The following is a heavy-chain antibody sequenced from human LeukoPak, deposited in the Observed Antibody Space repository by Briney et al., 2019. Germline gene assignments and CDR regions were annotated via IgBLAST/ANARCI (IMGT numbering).Heavy chain of an antibody. V-gene: IGHV3-30*18. CDR2: ISNDGSNK. J-gene: IGHJ6*02. CDR3: ANDCISHAYSNGMDV. D-gene: IGHD2-8*01. CDR1: GFTFSSYS. Sequence: TGGSLRLSCAASGFTFSSYSMIWVRQAPGKGLEWVAVISNDGSNKFYADSVKGRFTISRDNSKNTLYLQMNSLRAEDTAVYYCANDCISHAYSNGMDVWGQGTTVTVSS.